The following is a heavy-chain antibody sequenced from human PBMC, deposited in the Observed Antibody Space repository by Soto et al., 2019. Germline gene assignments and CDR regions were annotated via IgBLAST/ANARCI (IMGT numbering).Heavy chain of an antibody. V-gene: IGHV4-28*01. J-gene: IGHJ3*02. D-gene: IGHD2-21*01. CDR1: GGSISSSNW. CDR2: IYYSGST. CDR3: ARTRLTSPILSPSGLDAFDI. Sequence: SETLSLTCSVSGGSISSSNWWGWIRQPPGKGLEWIGYIYYSGSTYYNPSLKSRVTMSVDTSKNQFSLKLSSVTAVDTAVYYCARTRLTSPILSPSGLDAFDIWGQGTMVTVSS.